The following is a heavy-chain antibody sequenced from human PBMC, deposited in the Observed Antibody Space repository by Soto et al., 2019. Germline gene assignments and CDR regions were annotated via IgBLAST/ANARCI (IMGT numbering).Heavy chain of an antibody. Sequence: PSETLSLTCAVSGSSSTSSNWWSWGRQPPGKGLEGLGQVSPSGSCDYNPSLRTRVSISVDNSKNRLSLKLSSVTAADTAHYDCASGDFTRLEYCRQVTL. CDR1: GSSSTSSNW. D-gene: IGHD4-17*01. CDR2: VSPSGSC. V-gene: IGHV4-4*02. CDR3: ASGDFTRLEY. J-gene: IGHJ4*02.